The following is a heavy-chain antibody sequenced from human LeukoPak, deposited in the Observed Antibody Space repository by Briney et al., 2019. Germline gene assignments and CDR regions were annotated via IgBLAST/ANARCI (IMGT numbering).Heavy chain of an antibody. J-gene: IGHJ4*02. CDR1: GFTFSSYW. CDR3: ARVEVGGRYSKLDY. V-gene: IGHV3-74*01. CDR2: INEDGSRQ. D-gene: IGHD1-26*01. Sequence: GGSLRVSCAASGFTFSSYWMHWVRQAPGKGLVWVSRINEDGSRQTYADSVKGRFTISRDNAKNTLYLQMNSLRAEDTAVYYCARVEVGGRYSKLDYWGQGTLVTVSS.